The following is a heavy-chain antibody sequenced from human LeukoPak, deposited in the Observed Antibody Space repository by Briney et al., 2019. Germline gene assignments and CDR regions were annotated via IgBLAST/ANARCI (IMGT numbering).Heavy chain of an antibody. CDR2: ISSSSSTI. V-gene: IGHV3-48*04. CDR3: AGNSILTGYYLFDY. D-gene: IGHD3-9*01. J-gene: IGHJ4*02. CDR1: GFTFSSCS. Sequence: GGSLRLSCAASGFTFSSCSMNWVRQAPGKGLEWVSYISSSSSTIYYADSVKGRFTISRDNAKNSLYLQMNSLRAENTAVYYCAGNSILTGYYLFDYWGQGTLVTVSS.